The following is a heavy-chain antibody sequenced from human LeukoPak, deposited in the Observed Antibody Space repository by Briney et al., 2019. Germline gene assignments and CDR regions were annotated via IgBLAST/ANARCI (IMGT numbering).Heavy chain of an antibody. CDR2: INHSGST. CDR1: GGSFSGYY. J-gene: IGHJ4*02. V-gene: IGHV4-34*01. D-gene: IGHD3-22*01. CDR3: ARRSSYYDSSGYRGFDY. Sequence: PSETLSLTCAVYGGSFSGYYWSWIRQPPGKGLEWIGEINHSGSTNYNPSLKSRVTISVDTSKNQFSLKLSSVTAADTAVYYCARRSSYYDSSGYRGFDYWGRGTLVTVSS.